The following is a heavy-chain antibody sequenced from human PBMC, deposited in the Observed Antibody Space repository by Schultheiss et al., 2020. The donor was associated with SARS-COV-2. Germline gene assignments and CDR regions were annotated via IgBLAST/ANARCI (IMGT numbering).Heavy chain of an antibody. D-gene: IGHD2-2*01. CDR1: GGSISSYY. CDR3: ARTYQLLWGLATKDYYYYYMDV. V-gene: IGHV4-59*12. Sequence: SETLSLTCTVSGGSISSYYWSWIRQPPGKGLEWIGYIYYSGSTNYNPSLKSRVTMSVDTSKNQFSLKLSSVTAADTAVYYCARTYQLLWGLATKDYYYYYMDVWGKGTTVTVSS. J-gene: IGHJ6*03. CDR2: IYYSGST.